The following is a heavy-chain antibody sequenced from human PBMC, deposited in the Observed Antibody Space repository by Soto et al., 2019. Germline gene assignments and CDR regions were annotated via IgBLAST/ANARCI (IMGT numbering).Heavy chain of an antibody. D-gene: IGHD4-17*01. Sequence: SVKVSCKASGGTFSSYAISWVRQAPGQGLEWMGGIIPIFGTANYAQKFQGRVTITADESTSTAYMELSSLRSEDTAVYYCASYNLVDYGDYVDYYYGMDVWGQGTTVTVSS. CDR3: ASYNLVDYGDYVDYYYGMDV. CDR1: GGTFSSYA. J-gene: IGHJ6*02. V-gene: IGHV1-69*13. CDR2: IIPIFGTA.